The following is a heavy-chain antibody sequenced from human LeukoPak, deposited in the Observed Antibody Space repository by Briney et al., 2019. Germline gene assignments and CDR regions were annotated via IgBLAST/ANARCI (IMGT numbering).Heavy chain of an antibody. V-gene: IGHV3-21*01. CDR2: ISSSSSYI. D-gene: IGHD1-26*01. J-gene: IGHJ6*03. CDR1: GFTFSSYS. CDR3: ARDPYSGNYGNYYYYYMDV. Sequence: PGGSLRLSCAASGFTFSSYSMNWVRQAPGKGLEWVSSISSSSSYIYYADSVRGRFTISRDNAKDSLYLQMNSLGPEDTAVYYCARDPYSGNYGNYYYYYMDVWGKGTTVTISS.